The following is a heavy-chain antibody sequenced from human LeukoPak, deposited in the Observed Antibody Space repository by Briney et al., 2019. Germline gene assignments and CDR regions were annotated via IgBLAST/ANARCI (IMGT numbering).Heavy chain of an antibody. CDR2: ISYSGTT. CDR3: ARHVGSAWSPFDH. CDR1: GASIGSSSDC. V-gene: IGHV4-39*01. D-gene: IGHD6-19*01. J-gene: IGHJ4*02. Sequence: SETLSLTCTVSGASIGSSSDCWGWIRQPPGKGLEWIGSISYSGTTYYNPSLNSRVTTSVDTSKNQFSLKLSSVTAADTAVYYCARHVGSAWSPFDHWGQGALVTVSS.